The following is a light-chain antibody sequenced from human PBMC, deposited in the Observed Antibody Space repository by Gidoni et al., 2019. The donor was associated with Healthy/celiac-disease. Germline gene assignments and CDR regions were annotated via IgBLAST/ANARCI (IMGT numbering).Light chain of an antibody. J-gene: IGKJ4*01. CDR2: GAS. CDR1: ERVSSSY. V-gene: IGKV3-20*01. Sequence: ELVLTQSTGTLSLSPGERATLSCRASERVSSSYLAWYQQKPGQAPRLLIYGASSRATGIPDRFSGSGSGTDFTLTISRLEPEDFAVYYCQQYGSSPLTFGGXTKVEIK. CDR3: QQYGSSPLT.